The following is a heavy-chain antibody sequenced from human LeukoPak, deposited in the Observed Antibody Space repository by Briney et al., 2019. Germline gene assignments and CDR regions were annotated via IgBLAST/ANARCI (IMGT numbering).Heavy chain of an antibody. J-gene: IGHJ4*02. CDR2: MFYGGRT. CDR3: ARGTMIVVPERYYFDY. V-gene: IGHV4-39*07. D-gene: IGHD3-22*01. Sequence: SETLSLTCSVSGGSITTSDKHWAWIRQPPGKGLEWIGSMFYGGRTFYSPSLKSRVTLSINRSKNQFSLRLSSVTAADTAVYYCARGTMIVVPERYYFDYWGQGTLVTVSS. CDR1: GGSITTSDKH.